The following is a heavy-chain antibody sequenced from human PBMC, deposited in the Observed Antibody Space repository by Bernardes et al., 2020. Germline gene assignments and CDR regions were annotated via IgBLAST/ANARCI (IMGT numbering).Heavy chain of an antibody. CDR2: IIPIFGTA. V-gene: IGHV1-69*13. CDR3: ASRQYCSSTSCYYAFDI. Sequence: SVKVSCKASGGTFSSYAISWVRQAPGQGLEWMGGIIPIFGTANYAQKFQGRVTITADESTSTAYMELSSLRSEDTAVYYCASRQYCSSTSCYYAFDIWGQGTMVTVSS. J-gene: IGHJ3*02. CDR1: GGTFSSYA. D-gene: IGHD2-2*01.